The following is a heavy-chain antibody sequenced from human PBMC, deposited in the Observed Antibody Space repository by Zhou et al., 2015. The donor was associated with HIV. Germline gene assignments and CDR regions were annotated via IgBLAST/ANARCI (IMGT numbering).Heavy chain of an antibody. Sequence: EVQLVESGGGLVKPGGSLRLSCEVSGFPFSDAWMTWVRQAPGRGLEWVSVIYSGGSTYYADSVKGRFTISRDNSKNTLYLQMNSLRAEDTAVYYCARDAYGDNPVSDYWGQGTLVTVSS. V-gene: IGHV3-66*01. J-gene: IGHJ4*02. CDR3: ARDAYGDNPVSDY. CDR2: IYSGGST. CDR1: GFPFSDAW. D-gene: IGHD4-17*01.